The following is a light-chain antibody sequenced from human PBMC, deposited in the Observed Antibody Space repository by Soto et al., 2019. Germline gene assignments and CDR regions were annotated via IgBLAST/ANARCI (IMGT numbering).Light chain of an antibody. CDR2: AAS. V-gene: IGKV1-6*01. CDR1: QGGRND. Sequence: AIKMTQSPSSLSASVGDRVTITCRASQGGRNDLGWYQQKPGKPPMLLIYAASSLQSGVQSRFSGRGSGTDFTLTINSLQPEEFATYYCLQDYNNPYTFGQGTKLEIK. CDR3: LQDYNNPYT. J-gene: IGKJ2*01.